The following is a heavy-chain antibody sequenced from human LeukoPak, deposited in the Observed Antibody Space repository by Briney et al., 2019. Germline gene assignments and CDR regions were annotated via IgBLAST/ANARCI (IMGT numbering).Heavy chain of an antibody. Sequence: GALRLSCAASGFTFSSYWMDWVRQAPGKGLEWVANIKQDGSEKYYVDSVKGRFTISRDNAKNSLYLQMSSLRAEDTAVYYCASSYFDWLSHASDIWGLGTMVTVSS. CDR2: IKQDGSEK. J-gene: IGHJ3*02. V-gene: IGHV3-7*03. CDR3: ASSYFDWLSHASDI. CDR1: GFTFSSYW. D-gene: IGHD3-9*01.